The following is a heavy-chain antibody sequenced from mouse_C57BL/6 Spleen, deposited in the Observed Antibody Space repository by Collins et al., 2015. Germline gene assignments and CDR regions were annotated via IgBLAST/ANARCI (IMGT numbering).Heavy chain of an antibody. D-gene: IGHD1-1*01. Sequence: DVQLQESGPGLVKPSQSLSLTCSVTGYSITSGYYWNWIRQFPGNKLEWMGYISYDGSNNYNPSLKNRISITRDTSKNQFFLKLNSVTTEDTATYYCAREDYGSSYGGLDYWGQGTALTVSS. CDR2: ISYDGSN. J-gene: IGHJ2*01. CDR1: GYSITSGYY. V-gene: IGHV3-6*01. CDR3: AREDYGSSYGGLDY.